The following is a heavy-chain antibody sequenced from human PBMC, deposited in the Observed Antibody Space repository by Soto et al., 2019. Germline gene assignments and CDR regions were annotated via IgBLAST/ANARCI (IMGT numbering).Heavy chain of an antibody. J-gene: IGHJ6*02. D-gene: IGHD1-26*01. V-gene: IGHV1-69*13. CDR1: GGTFGSYA. CDR3: ARAGGSSYINYYYYGLDV. Sequence: QVQLVQSGAEVKKPGSSVKVSCKTSGGTFGSYAINWVRQAPGQGLEWMGGVIPIFGTANYAQKFQGRVTITADESTSTAYMELSSLRSEDTAMYYCARAGGSSYINYYYYGLDVWGPGTTVTVSS. CDR2: VIPIFGTA.